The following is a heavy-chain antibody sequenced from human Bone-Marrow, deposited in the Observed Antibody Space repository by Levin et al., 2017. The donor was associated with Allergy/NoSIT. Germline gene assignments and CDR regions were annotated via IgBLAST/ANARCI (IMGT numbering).Heavy chain of an antibody. D-gene: IGHD3/OR15-3a*01. CDR3: VKDKDGDWSFDY. J-gene: IGHJ4*02. CDR2: IDKDGSAK. V-gene: IGHV3-7*01. CDR1: GFTLSSCW. Sequence: GESLKISCAASGFTLSSCWMSWVRQAPGKGLEWVANIDKDGSAKNYVDSVKGRFTISRDNAKNSLHLQMNSLRVEDTAVYYCVKDKDGDWSFDYWGQGTLVTVSP.